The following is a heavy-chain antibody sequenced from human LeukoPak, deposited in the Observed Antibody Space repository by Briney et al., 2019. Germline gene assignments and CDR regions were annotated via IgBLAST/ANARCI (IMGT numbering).Heavy chain of an antibody. CDR1: GFTFSSYA. CDR2: ISYDGSNK. CDR3: AKDHSSSSSYCYYYGMDV. J-gene: IGHJ6*02. D-gene: IGHD6-6*01. V-gene: IGHV3-30*04. Sequence: GRSLRLSCAASGFTFSSYAMHWVRQAPGKGLEWVAVISYDGSNKYYADSVKGRFTISRDNSKNTLYLQMNSLRAEDTAVYYCAKDHSSSSSYCYYYGMDVWGQGTTVTVSS.